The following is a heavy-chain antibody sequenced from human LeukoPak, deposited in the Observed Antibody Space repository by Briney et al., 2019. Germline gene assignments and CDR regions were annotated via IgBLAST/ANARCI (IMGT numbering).Heavy chain of an antibody. Sequence: GGSLRLSCAASGFTFSSYAMSWVRQAPGKGPEWVSAISGSGGSTYYADSVKGRFTISRDNSKNTLFLQMSSLRAEDTAVYYCARDYSSSWYAIFDYWGQGTLVTVSS. D-gene: IGHD6-13*01. V-gene: IGHV3-23*01. CDR1: GFTFSSYA. J-gene: IGHJ4*02. CDR3: ARDYSSSWYAIFDY. CDR2: ISGSGGST.